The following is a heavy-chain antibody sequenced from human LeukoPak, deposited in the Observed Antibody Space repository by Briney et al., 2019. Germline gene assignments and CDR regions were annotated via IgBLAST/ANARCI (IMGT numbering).Heavy chain of an antibody. CDR3: STDFSHFDFSSGYYSY. CDR1: GFGFNNAW. CDR2: IKSNLDDGTA. Sequence: GGSLRLSCAASGFGFNNAWMIWVRQTPGKGLEWVGRIKSNLDDGTADYATPVKGRFIISRDDSKNALYLQMSSLKIEDTAVYYCSTDFSHFDFSSGYYSYWGQGTLVTV. D-gene: IGHD3-3*01. J-gene: IGHJ4*02. V-gene: IGHV3-15*01.